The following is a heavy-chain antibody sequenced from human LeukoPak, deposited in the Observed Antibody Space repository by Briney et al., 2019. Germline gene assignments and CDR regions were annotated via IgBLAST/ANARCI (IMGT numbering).Heavy chain of an antibody. CDR3: ASERAIGYCTSTSCFGRYFDY. D-gene: IGHD2-2*01. Sequence: GGSLRLSCAASGFTFSSYGMHWVRQAPGKGLEWVAVISYDGSNKYYADSVKGRFTISRDNSKNTLYLQMNSLRAEDTAVYYCASERAIGYCTSTSCFGRYFDYWGQGTLVTVSS. V-gene: IGHV3-30*03. J-gene: IGHJ4*02. CDR2: ISYDGSNK. CDR1: GFTFSSYG.